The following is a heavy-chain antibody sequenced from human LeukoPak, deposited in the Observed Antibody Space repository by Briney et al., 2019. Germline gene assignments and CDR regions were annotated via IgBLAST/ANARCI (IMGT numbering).Heavy chain of an antibody. CDR2: ISGSATT. V-gene: IGHV3-23*01. CDR3: AKSKEDCCGSFDP. CDR1: GFTFSSYA. J-gene: IGHJ5*02. Sequence: GGSLRLSCAASGFTFSSYAMSWVRQAPGKGLDWVSAISGSATTYYADSVRGRFIISRDNSKNTLYLQMSSLRAEDTAVYYCAKSKEDCCGSFDPWGQGTLVTVSS. D-gene: IGHD2-15*01.